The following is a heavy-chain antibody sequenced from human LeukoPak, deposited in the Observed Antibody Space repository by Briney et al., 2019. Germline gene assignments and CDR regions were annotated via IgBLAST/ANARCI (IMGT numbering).Heavy chain of an antibody. V-gene: IGHV3-23*01. Sequence: GGSLRLSCAASGFTFSSYAMSWVRQAPGKGLEWVSVISGSGDNTYYADSVKGRLTISRDNSKNTLYLQMNSLRAEDTAVYYCAKDQGIVVVGWGQGTLVTVSS. J-gene: IGHJ4*02. CDR3: AKDQGIVVVG. CDR2: ISGSGDNT. D-gene: IGHD2-2*01. CDR1: GFTFSSYA.